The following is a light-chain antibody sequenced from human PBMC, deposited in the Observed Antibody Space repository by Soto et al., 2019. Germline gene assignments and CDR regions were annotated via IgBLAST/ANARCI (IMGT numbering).Light chain of an antibody. CDR1: SSDVGGYNS. CDR3: SSYSGSINVV. Sequence: QSALTQPPSASGSPGQSVTISCTGTSSDVGGYNSVSWHQHHPGKAPKLMIYAVSRRPSRVPDRFSGSKSGNTASLTVSGLQAEDEADYYCSSYSGSINVVFGGGTKLTVL. J-gene: IGLJ2*01. V-gene: IGLV2-8*01. CDR2: AVS.